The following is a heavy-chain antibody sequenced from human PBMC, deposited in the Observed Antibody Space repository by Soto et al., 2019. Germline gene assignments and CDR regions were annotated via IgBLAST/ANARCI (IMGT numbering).Heavy chain of an antibody. Sequence: EVQLVESGGGLVQSGGSLRLSCVASGFTFSNYWMTLVRQAPGKGLEWVANIKRDGSETYLVDSVRGRFTISRDNAKNSLYLQMHSLRAEDTAVYYCAKDDNYCAGGICYDVFDIWGQGTMVTVSS. V-gene: IGHV3-7*05. CDR1: GFTFSNYW. CDR2: IKRDGSET. CDR3: AKDDNYCAGGICYDVFDI. J-gene: IGHJ3*02. D-gene: IGHD2-8*02.